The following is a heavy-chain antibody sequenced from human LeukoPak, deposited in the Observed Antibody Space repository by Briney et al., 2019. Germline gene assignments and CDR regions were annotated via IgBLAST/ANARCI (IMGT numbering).Heavy chain of an antibody. CDR3: ASQPSSSTRMRIDY. CDR1: GGSFSGYY. D-gene: IGHD2-2*01. Sequence: PSETLSLTCAVYGGSFSGYYWSWIRQPPGKGLEWIGEINHSGSTNYNPSLKSRVTISVDTSKNQFSLKLSSVTAADTAVYYCASQPSSSTRMRIDYWGQGTLVTVSS. CDR2: INHSGST. V-gene: IGHV4-34*01. J-gene: IGHJ4*02.